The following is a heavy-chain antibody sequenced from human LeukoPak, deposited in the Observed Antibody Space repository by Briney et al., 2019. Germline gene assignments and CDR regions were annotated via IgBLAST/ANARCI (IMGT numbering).Heavy chain of an antibody. D-gene: IGHD1-26*01. CDR3: ARGPVAPYSGSYYLGY. CDR1: GGSISSYY. J-gene: IGHJ4*02. V-gene: IGHV4-59*08. Sequence: SETLSLTCTVSGGSISSYYWSWIRQPPGKGLEWIGYIYYSGSTNYNPSLKSRVTISVDTSKNQFSLKLSSVTAADTAVYYCARGPVAPYSGSYYLGYWGQGTLVTVSS. CDR2: IYYSGST.